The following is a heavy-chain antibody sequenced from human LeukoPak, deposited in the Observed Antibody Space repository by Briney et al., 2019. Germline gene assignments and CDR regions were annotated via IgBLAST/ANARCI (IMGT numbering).Heavy chain of an antibody. V-gene: IGHV4-39*01. Sequence: SETLSLTCTVSGVPISGGRYYWGWIRQPPGKGLEWIGSVYYNGDTLDNPSLKSRVTLSVDMSKNQFSVELTSVTAAGTAVYYCARHASGVFDYWGLGTLVTVSS. CDR1: GVPISGGRYY. CDR3: ARHASGVFDY. D-gene: IGHD3-3*01. CDR2: VYYNGDT. J-gene: IGHJ4*02.